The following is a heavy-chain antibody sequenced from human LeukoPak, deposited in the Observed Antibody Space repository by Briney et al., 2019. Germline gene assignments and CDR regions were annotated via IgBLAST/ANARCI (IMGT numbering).Heavy chain of an antibody. D-gene: IGHD6-13*01. V-gene: IGHV3-48*03. CDR1: GFNFSSYE. Sequence: GGSLRLSCAASGFNFSSYEMIWVRQAPGKGLEWISYISTSGGTIYYGDSVEGRFTISRDNTKNSLYLQMNSLRAEDTAVYYCGRGDYASSWYLDHWGQGALVTVSS. CDR2: ISTSGGTI. J-gene: IGHJ4*02. CDR3: GRGDYASSWYLDH.